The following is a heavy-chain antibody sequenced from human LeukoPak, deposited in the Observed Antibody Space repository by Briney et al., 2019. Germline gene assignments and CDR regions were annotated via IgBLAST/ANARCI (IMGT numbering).Heavy chain of an antibody. Sequence: SVKVSCKASVGTFSSYAISWVRQAPGQGLEGMGGIIPIFGTANYAQKFQGRVTITADESTSTAYMELSSLRSEDTAVYYCASAPPSSSWYSWFDPWGQGTLVTVSS. D-gene: IGHD6-13*01. J-gene: IGHJ5*02. CDR2: IIPIFGTA. CDR1: VGTFSSYA. CDR3: ASAPPSSSWYSWFDP. V-gene: IGHV1-69*01.